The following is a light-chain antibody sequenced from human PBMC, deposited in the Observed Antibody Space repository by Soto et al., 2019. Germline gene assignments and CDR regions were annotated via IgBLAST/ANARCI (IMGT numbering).Light chain of an antibody. CDR2: GAS. Sequence: EIVLTQSPATLSLSPGERATLSCRASQSVTNSLAWYQQKPGQAPRLLIYGASNRATGIPDRFSGSGSGTDFTLTISRLEPEDFAVYYCQQYGSSPITFGQGTRLEIK. CDR3: QQYGSSPIT. V-gene: IGKV3-20*01. J-gene: IGKJ5*01. CDR1: QSVTNS.